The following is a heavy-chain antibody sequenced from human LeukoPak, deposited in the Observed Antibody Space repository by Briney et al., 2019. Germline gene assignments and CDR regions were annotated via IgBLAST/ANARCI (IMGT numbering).Heavy chain of an antibody. CDR1: GGSFSGYY. CDR3: ARAGYSSGWYFRRLLDY. J-gene: IGHJ4*02. CDR2: INHSGST. V-gene: IGHV4-34*01. Sequence: PSETLSLTCAVYGGSFSGYYWSWIRQPPGKGLEWIGEINHSGSTNYNPSLKSRVTISVDTSKNQFSLKLSSVTAADTAVYYCARAGYSSGWYFRRLLDYWGQGTLVTVSS. D-gene: IGHD6-19*01.